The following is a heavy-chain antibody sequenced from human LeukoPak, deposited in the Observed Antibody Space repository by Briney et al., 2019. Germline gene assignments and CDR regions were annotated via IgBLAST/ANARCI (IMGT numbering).Heavy chain of an antibody. CDR1: GYTFTSYG. CDR3: ARWGVAAQSWFDP. V-gene: IGHV1-46*01. CDR2: INPSGGST. Sequence: ASVKVSCKASGYTFTSYGISWVRQAPGQGLEWMGIINPSGGSTSYAQKFQGRVTMTRDTSTSTVYMELSSLRSEDTAVYYCARWGVAAQSWFDPWGQGTLVTVSS. D-gene: IGHD6-6*01. J-gene: IGHJ5*02.